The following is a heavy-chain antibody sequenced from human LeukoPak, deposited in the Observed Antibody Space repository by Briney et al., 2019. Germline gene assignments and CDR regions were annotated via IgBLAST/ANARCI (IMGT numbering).Heavy chain of an antibody. V-gene: IGHV3-23*01. CDR1: GFTFSSSA. CDR3: GKALYSGGSNGVDC. D-gene: IGHD2-15*01. J-gene: IGHJ4*02. CDR2: ISSNGGST. Sequence: GGSLRLSCAASGFTFSSSAMNWVRQAPGKGLEWVSAISSNGGSTYYADSVRGRFTISRDNSKNTLYLQMNSLRAEDTAVYYCGKALYSGGSNGVDCWGQGTLVTVSS.